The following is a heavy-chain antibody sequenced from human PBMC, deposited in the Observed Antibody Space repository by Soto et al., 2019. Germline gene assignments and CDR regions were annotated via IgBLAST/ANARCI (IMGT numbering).Heavy chain of an antibody. J-gene: IGHJ5*02. CDR1: GGTFSSYS. CDR3: ARGLVSSGYLP. V-gene: IGHV1-18*01. D-gene: IGHD3-22*01. Sequence: VSVKVSCKASGGTFSSYSISWVRQAPGQGLEWMGWISAYNGNTNYAQKLQGRVTMTTDTSTSTAYMELRSLRSDDTAVYYCARGLVSSGYLPWGQGTLVTVSS. CDR2: ISAYNGNT.